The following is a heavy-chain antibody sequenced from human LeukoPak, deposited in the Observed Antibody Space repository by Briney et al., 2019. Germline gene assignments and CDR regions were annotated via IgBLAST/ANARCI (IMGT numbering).Heavy chain of an antibody. V-gene: IGHV3-30*18. Sequence: PGGSLRLSCAASGFTFSSYGMNWVRQAPGKGLEWVAVITYDGSNKYYADSVKGRFTISRDNSKNTLYLQMNSLRAEDTAVYYCAKDSDYYYGSGSHWGQGTLVTVSS. D-gene: IGHD3-10*01. J-gene: IGHJ4*02. CDR2: ITYDGSNK. CDR1: GFTFSSYG. CDR3: AKDSDYYYGSGSH.